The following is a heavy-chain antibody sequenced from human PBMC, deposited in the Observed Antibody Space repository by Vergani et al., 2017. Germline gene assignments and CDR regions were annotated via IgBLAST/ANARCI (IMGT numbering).Heavy chain of an antibody. CDR1: GFKFDDYG. D-gene: IGHD2-2*01. J-gene: IGHJ4*02. V-gene: IGHV3-20*04. Sequence: EVQLVESGGGRVRPGGSLRLSCEVSGFKFDDYGVSWVRQAPGKGLEWVSAINANGAATGYADSVKGRFTISRDKAVNSLYLQMNSLRVEDTAFYYCTRSLLYCISAGCFPLQFDSWGQGALVTVSS. CDR2: INANGAAT. CDR3: TRSLLYCISAGCFPLQFDS.